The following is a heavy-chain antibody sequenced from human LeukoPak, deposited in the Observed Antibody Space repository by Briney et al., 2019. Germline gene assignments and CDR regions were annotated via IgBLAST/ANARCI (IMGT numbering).Heavy chain of an antibody. CDR3: ARAPHYSNYGPYYYGMDV. D-gene: IGHD4-11*01. V-gene: IGHV3-11*06. CDR2: ISSSSYT. J-gene: IGHJ6*02. Sequence: RGSLRLSCAASGFTFSDYYMSWIRQAPGKGLEWVSYISSSSYTNYADSVKGRFTISRDNAKNSLYLQMNSLRAEDTAVYYCARAPHYSNYGPYYYGMDVWGQGTTVTVSS. CDR1: GFTFSDYY.